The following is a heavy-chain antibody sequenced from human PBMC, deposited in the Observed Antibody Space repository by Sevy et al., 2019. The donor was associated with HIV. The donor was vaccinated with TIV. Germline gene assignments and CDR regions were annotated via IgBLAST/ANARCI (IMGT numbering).Heavy chain of an antibody. V-gene: IGHV4-59*01. CDR3: AREPPYYDILSGYSYGMDV. CDR1: GGSISNFY. CDR2: IYYSAST. D-gene: IGHD3-9*01. Sequence: SETLSLTCTVSGGSISNFYWSWIRQPPGKGLEWIGNIYYSASTNYNPSLKSRVTISVDTSKNQLSLRLNSVTAAETAVYYCAREPPYYDILSGYSYGMDVWGQGTTVTVSS. J-gene: IGHJ6*02.